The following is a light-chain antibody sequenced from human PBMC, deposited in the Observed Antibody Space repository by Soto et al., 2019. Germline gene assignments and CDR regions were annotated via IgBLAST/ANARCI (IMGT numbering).Light chain of an antibody. V-gene: IGKV1-33*01. J-gene: IGKJ3*01. CDR3: QQYDTNPPT. Sequence: DIQMTQSPSSLSASVGDRVTITCQASQDISNYLNWYQQKPGKAPKLMMSDAYILETVVPSRFSGSGSGTDFTVTISGLQPEDSATESCQQYDTNPPTFGPVNKDDLK. CDR2: DAY. CDR1: QDISNY.